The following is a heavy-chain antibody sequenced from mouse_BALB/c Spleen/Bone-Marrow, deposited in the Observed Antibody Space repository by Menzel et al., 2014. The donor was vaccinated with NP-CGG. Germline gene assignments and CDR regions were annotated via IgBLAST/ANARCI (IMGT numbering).Heavy chain of an antibody. CDR1: GYAFTNYL. CDR3: AREMFWWFAC. J-gene: IGHJ3*01. CDR2: INPGSGGT. V-gene: IGHV1-54*01. Sequence: QVQLQQSGAELVRPGTSVKVSCKASGYAFTNYLIEWVKQRPGQGLEWIGVINPGSGGTNYNEKFKGKATLTADKSSSPGDTQRCRLTLVLSVVFFCAREMFWWFACRCQGTL.